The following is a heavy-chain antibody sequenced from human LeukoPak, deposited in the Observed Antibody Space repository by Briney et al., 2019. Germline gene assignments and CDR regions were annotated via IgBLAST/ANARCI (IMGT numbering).Heavy chain of an antibody. Sequence: GGSLRLFCAASGFTFSSYSMNWVRQAPGKGLEWVSSISSSSSYIYYADSVKGRFTIYRDNAKNSLYLQMDSLRAEDTAVYYCARDTAMAFDYWGQGTLVTVSS. V-gene: IGHV3-21*01. CDR3: ARDTAMAFDY. CDR1: GFTFSSYS. CDR2: ISSSSSYI. J-gene: IGHJ4*02. D-gene: IGHD5-18*01.